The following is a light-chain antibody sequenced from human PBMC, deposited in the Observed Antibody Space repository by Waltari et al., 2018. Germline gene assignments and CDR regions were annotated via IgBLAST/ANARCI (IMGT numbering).Light chain of an antibody. V-gene: IGLV3-10*01. CDR2: EDR. CDR3: YSTDSSANYRV. Sequence: SYELTQPPSVSVSPGQTARITCSGDALPKKYAYWYQQKSGQAPVLVIYEDRKRPSGIPVRFSGPSSGTLATLTISGAQVEDEADYFCYSTDSSANYRVFGGGTKLTVL. CDR1: ALPKKY. J-gene: IGLJ3*02.